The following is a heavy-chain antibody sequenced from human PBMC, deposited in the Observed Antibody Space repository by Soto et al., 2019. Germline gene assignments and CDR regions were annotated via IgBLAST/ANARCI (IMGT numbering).Heavy chain of an antibody. Sequence: QVQLVQSGAEVKKPGSSVKVSCKASGGTFSSYAISWVRQAPGQGLEWMGGIIPIFGTAIYAQKFQGRVTITEDESTSTAYMELSSLSSEDTAVYYCGRDHYDSSGYGKNDYWGQGTLVTVSS. J-gene: IGHJ4*02. V-gene: IGHV1-69*01. CDR2: IIPIFGTA. CDR3: GRDHYDSSGYGKNDY. D-gene: IGHD3-22*01. CDR1: GGTFSSYA.